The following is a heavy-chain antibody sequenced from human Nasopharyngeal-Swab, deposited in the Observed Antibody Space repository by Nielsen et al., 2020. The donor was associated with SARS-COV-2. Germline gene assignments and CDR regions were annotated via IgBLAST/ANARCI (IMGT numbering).Heavy chain of an antibody. J-gene: IGHJ4*02. D-gene: IGHD5-18*01. CDR1: CFSISSCYY. V-gene: IGHV4-38-2*02. Sequence: SETLSPTFTVSCFSISSCYYWGLIPQPPGKGLEWIGSIHYSGSTYYNPSLKSRVTISVDTSKNQFSLKLSSVTAADTAVYYCARDFEGYSYGSDDYWGQGTLVTVSS. CDR2: IHYSGST. CDR3: ARDFEGYSYGSDDY.